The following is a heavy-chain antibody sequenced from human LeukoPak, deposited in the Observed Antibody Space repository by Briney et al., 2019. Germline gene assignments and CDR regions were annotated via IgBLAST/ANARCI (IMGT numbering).Heavy chain of an antibody. CDR2: IIPIFGTV. D-gene: IGHD6-13*01. V-gene: IGHV1-69*13. CDR3: AKGYSSSLSNWFDP. CDR1: GGTFSSYA. J-gene: IGHJ5*02. Sequence: SVKVSCKASGGTFSSYAISWVRQAPGQGLEWMGGIIPIFGTVNYAQKFQGRVTITADESTSTAYMELSSLRSEDTAVYYCAKGYSSSLSNWFDPWGQGTLVTVSS.